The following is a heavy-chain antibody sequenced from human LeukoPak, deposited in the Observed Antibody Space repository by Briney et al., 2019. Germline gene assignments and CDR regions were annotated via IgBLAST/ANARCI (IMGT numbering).Heavy chain of an antibody. Sequence: GGSLRLSRAASGFTFSSYAMSWVRQAPGKGLEWVSAISGSGGSTYYADSVKGRFTISRDNSKNTLYLQMNSLRAEDTAVYYCAKDQHSMVRGPMRYWGQGTLVTVSS. D-gene: IGHD3-10*01. CDR1: GFTFSSYA. J-gene: IGHJ4*02. CDR3: AKDQHSMVRGPMRY. V-gene: IGHV3-23*01. CDR2: ISGSGGST.